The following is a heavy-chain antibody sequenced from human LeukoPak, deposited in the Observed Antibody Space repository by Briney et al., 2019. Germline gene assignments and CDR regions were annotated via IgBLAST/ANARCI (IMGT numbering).Heavy chain of an antibody. CDR3: ARGPQYERTQEFLQH. J-gene: IGHJ1*01. D-gene: IGHD1-14*01. CDR2: INHSGGT. Sequence: SETLSLTSALYLGSSCGYYWSWIPQPPGKGLEWSGEINHSGGTNYNPSLKSRVTISVGTSKNQFPLKLSSVTAADTAVYYCARGPQYERTQEFLQHWGQGTLVTVST. CDR1: LGSSCGYY. V-gene: IGHV4-34*01.